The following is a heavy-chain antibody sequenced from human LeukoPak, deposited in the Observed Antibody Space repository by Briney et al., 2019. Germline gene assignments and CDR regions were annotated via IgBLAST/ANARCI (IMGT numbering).Heavy chain of an antibody. CDR3: ARATNYGGNFDY. V-gene: IGHV4-59*01. J-gene: IGHJ4*02. Sequence: SETPSLTCTVSGGSISSYYWSWIRQPPGRGLEWIGYIYYSGSTNYNPSLKSRVTISVDTSKNQFSLKLSSVTAADTAVYYCARATNYGGNFDYWGQGTLVTVSS. D-gene: IGHD4-23*01. CDR2: IYYSGST. CDR1: GGSISSYY.